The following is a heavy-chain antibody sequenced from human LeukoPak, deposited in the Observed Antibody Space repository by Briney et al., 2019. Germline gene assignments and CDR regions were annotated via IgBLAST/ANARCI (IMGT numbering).Heavy chain of an antibody. Sequence: PGGSLRLSCAASGFTFSTYNMNWVRQAPGKGLEWVSSITSSSSYIYYADSVKGRFTISRDNAKNSLYLQMNSLRAEDTAVYYCARGGIVGATGWFDPWGQGTLVTVSS. CDR1: GFTFSTYN. CDR3: ARGGIVGATGWFDP. D-gene: IGHD1-26*01. J-gene: IGHJ5*02. V-gene: IGHV3-21*01. CDR2: ITSSSSYI.